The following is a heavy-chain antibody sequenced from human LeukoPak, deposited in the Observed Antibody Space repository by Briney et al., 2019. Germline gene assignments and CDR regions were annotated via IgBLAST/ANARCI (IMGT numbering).Heavy chain of an antibody. CDR2: IYHSGST. V-gene: IGHV4-30-2*01. CDR3: ARGGVGDDAFDI. J-gene: IGHJ3*02. Sequence: SQTLSLTCATSAGSIGSGGYSWSWIRQPPGKGLEWIGYIYHSGSTYYNPSLKSRVTISVDRSKNQFSLKLSSVTAADTAVYYCARGGVGDDAFDIWGQGTMVTVSS. CDR1: AGSIGSGGYS. D-gene: IGHD3-10*01.